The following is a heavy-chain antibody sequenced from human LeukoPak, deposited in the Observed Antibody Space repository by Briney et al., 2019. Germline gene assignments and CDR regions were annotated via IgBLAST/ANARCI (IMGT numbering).Heavy chain of an antibody. CDR3: AKDRGDGYNWENYSGFDS. CDR2: ISYDESNK. Sequence: GGSPRLSCAASGLTFSSYGMQWVRQAPGKGLEWGAVISYDESNKWYADSVKGRFTTSRDNSQNTLSLQMNSLRVEDTGVYYCAKDRGDGYNWENYSGFDSWGQGTLVTVSS. V-gene: IGHV3-30*18. J-gene: IGHJ4*02. D-gene: IGHD5-24*01. CDR1: GLTFSSYG.